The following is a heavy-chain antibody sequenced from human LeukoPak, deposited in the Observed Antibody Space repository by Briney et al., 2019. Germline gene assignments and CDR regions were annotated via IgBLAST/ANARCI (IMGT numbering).Heavy chain of an antibody. CDR1: GFTFSSYG. CDR2: IWYDGSNK. Sequence: GGSLRLSCAASGFTFSSYGMHWVRQAPGKGLEWVAVIWYDGSNKYYADSVKGRFTISRDNSKNTLYLQMNSLRAEDTAVHYCARGREQLACFDYWGQGTLVTVSS. V-gene: IGHV3-33*01. CDR3: ARGREQLACFDY. J-gene: IGHJ4*02. D-gene: IGHD6-6*01.